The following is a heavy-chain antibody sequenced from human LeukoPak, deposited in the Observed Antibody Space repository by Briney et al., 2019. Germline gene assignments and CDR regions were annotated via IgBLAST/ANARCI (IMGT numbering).Heavy chain of an antibody. Sequence: SQTLSLTCTVSGGSLSSGGYYWSWIRQHPGTGLEWIGYIYYSGSTYYNPSLKSRVTISVDTSKNQFSLKLSSVTAADTAVYYCARSGYVWGSYRPNGGRYFDYWGQGTLVTVSS. D-gene: IGHD3-16*02. V-gene: IGHV4-31*03. CDR2: IYYSGST. CDR1: GGSLSSGGYY. CDR3: ARSGYVWGSYRPNGGRYFDY. J-gene: IGHJ4*02.